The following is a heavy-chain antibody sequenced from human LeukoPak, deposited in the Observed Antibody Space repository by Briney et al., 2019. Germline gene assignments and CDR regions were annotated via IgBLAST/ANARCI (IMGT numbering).Heavy chain of an antibody. V-gene: IGHV3-7*03. CDR1: GFTFTSSA. Sequence: GGSLTLACAASGFTFTSSAMSWVRQAPGKGLEWVANIKQDGREKYYVDSVKGRFTISRDNAKNSLYLQMNSLRAEDTAVYYCARDGVGPEGYYYMDVWGKGTTFTVSS. D-gene: IGHD3-3*01. J-gene: IGHJ6*03. CDR3: ARDGVGPEGYYYMDV. CDR2: IKQDGREK.